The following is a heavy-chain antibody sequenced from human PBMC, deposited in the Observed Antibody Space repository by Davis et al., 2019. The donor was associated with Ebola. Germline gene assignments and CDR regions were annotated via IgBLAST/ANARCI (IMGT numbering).Heavy chain of an antibody. CDR2: ISWNSDRK. CDR1: GFTFSSYW. CDR3: SKDPGIAPTYNWFES. Sequence: PGGSLRLSCAVSGFTFSSYWMSWVRQAPGKGLEWVSGISWNSDRKEYADSLKGRFTISRDNAKNSLFLDMRSLRHEDTAFYYCSKDPGIAPTYNWFESWGQGTLVTVSS. J-gene: IGHJ5*01. V-gene: IGHV3-9*01.